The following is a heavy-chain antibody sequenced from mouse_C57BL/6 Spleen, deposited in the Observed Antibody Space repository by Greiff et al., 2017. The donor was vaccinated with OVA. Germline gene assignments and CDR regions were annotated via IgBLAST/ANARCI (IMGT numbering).Heavy chain of an antibody. Sequence: QVQLQQPGAELVKPGASVKLSCKASGYTFTSYWMHWVKQRPGQGLEWIGMIHPNSGSTNYNEKFKSKATLTVDKSSSTAYMQLSSLTSEDSAVYFCARGWGVRYMYCDVWGTGTTVTVSS. J-gene: IGHJ1*03. CDR1: GYTFTSYW. CDR2: IHPNSGST. V-gene: IGHV1-64*01. D-gene: IGHD1-1*02. CDR3: ARGWGVRYMYCDV.